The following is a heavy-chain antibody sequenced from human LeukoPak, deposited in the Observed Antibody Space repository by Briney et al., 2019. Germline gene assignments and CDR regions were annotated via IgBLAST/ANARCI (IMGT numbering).Heavy chain of an antibody. CDR1: GXTFSSCA. CDR3: AKGTTHYYDSSLDY. V-gene: IGHV3-23*01. J-gene: IGHJ4*02. CDR2: TSGSGGST. Sequence: GGSLRLSFAASGXTFSSCAMSWVRQAPGKGVEWVSGTSGSGGSTYYADSVKGRFTISRDNSKYTLYLQMNSLRAEDTAVYYCAKGTTHYYDSSLDYWGQGTLVTVSS. D-gene: IGHD3-22*01.